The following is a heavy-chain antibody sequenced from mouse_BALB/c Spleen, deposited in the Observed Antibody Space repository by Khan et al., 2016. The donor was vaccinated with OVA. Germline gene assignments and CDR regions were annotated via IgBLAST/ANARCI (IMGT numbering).Heavy chain of an antibody. J-gene: IGHJ3*01. V-gene: IGHV5-6*01. CDR3: ASHLTGSFAY. CDR1: GFTFSSYS. D-gene: IGHD4-1*01. Sequence: EVELVESGGDLVKPGGSLKFSCAASGFTFSSYSMSWVRQTPDKRLEWVATISSGGDYTYYSDNVQGRFTISRDNAKNTLYLQMSSLKSEDTAMYYCASHLTGSFAYWGQGTLVTVSA. CDR2: ISSGGDYT.